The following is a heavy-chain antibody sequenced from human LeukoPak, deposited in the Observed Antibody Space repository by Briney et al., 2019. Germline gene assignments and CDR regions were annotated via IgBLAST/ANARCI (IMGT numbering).Heavy chain of an antibody. J-gene: IGHJ4*02. CDR2: ISDSGGST. CDR1: GFTFSRYG. V-gene: IGHV3-23*01. CDR3: ATGAYFDH. Sequence: GGSLRLSCAASGFTFSRYGMTWVRQAPGKGLEWVSTISDSGGSTYYADSVKGRFTISRDNSKNTLYLQMNSLRAEDTAIYYCATGAYFDHWGQGTLVTVSS.